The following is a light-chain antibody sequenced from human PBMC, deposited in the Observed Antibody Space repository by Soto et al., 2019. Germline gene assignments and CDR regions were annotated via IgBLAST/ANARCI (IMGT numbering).Light chain of an antibody. CDR3: GSYASNGDVL. CDR2: DVS. Sequence: QSALTQPASVSGSPGQSITISCTGTSSDVGTYEYVSWYQHHPGKAPKLMIYDVSNRPSGVSDRFSGSKSGNTAALTISGLQADDEADYYCGSYASNGDVLFGGGTKLTVL. CDR1: SSDVGTYEY. J-gene: IGLJ2*01. V-gene: IGLV2-14*03.